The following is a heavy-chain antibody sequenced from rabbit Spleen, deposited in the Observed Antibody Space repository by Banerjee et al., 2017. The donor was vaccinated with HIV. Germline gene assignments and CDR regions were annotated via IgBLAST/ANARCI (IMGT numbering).Heavy chain of an antibody. D-gene: IGHD1-1*01. CDR3: ARDTSTSFSSYGMDL. J-gene: IGHJ6*01. CDR1: GFSFSRSYD. V-gene: IGHV1S40*01. Sequence: QSLEESGGDLVKPGASLTLTCTASGFSFSRSYDMCWVRQAPGKGLEWIACIYAGSSGFTYHASWAKGRFTISKTSSTTVTLQMTSLTAADTATYFCARDTSTSFSSYGMDLWGPGTLVTV. CDR2: IYAGSSGFT.